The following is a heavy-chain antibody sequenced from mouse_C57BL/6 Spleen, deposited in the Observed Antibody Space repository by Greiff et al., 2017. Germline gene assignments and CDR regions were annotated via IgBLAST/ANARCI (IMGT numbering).Heavy chain of an antibody. Sequence: QVQLKESGAELVKPGASVKMSCKASGYTFTTYPIEWMKQNHGQSLEWIGNFHPYNDDTKYNEKFKGKATLTVEKSSSTVYLELSRLTSDDSAVYYCAISYYDYDDAMDYWGQGTSVTVSS. D-gene: IGHD2-4*01. J-gene: IGHJ4*01. CDR1: GYTFTTYP. CDR2: FHPYNDDT. CDR3: AISYYDYDDAMDY. V-gene: IGHV1-47*01.